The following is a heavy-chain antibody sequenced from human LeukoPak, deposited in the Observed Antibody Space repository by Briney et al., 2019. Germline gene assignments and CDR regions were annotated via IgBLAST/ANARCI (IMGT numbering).Heavy chain of an antibody. CDR2: ISGSGGST. J-gene: IGHJ4*02. V-gene: IGHV3-23*01. CDR3: AKDNSPYYYDSSGYYPQPRFDC. D-gene: IGHD3-22*01. Sequence: GGSLRLSCAASGFTFDDYAMHWVRQAPGKGLEWVSGISGSGGSTYYADSVKGRFTISRDNSKNTLYLQMNSLRAEDTAVYYCAKDNSPYYYDSSGYYPQPRFDCWGQGTLVTVSS. CDR1: GFTFDDYA.